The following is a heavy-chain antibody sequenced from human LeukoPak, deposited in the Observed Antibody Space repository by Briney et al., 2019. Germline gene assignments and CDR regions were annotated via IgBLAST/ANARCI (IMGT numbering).Heavy chain of an antibody. Sequence: GGSLRLSCAASGFSGFTFSRYGMNWVRQAPGKGLEWVSSISSSSRYIYYADSVKGRFTISRDNAKNSLYLQMNSLRAEDTAVYYCARAPAHYYDSSDHYYVGESYFDYWGQGTLVTVSS. J-gene: IGHJ4*02. CDR3: ARAPAHYYDSSDHYYVGESYFDY. CDR1: GFSGFTFSRYG. D-gene: IGHD3-22*01. CDR2: ISSSSRYI. V-gene: IGHV3-21*01.